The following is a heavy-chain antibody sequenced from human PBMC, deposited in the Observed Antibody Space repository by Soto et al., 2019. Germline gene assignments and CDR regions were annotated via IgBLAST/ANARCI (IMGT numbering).Heavy chain of an antibody. J-gene: IGHJ4*02. D-gene: IGHD3-10*01. Sequence: QVQLVQSGAEVKKPGASVKVSCKASGYTFTSYAMHWVRQAPGQRLEWMGWINAGNGNTKYSQKVQGRVTITRDTSASTAYMELGSLSSEDTAVYYCARGLQEAESYYSPFDYWGQGTLVTVSS. V-gene: IGHV1-3*01. CDR1: GYTFTSYA. CDR3: ARGLQEAESYYSPFDY. CDR2: INAGNGNT.